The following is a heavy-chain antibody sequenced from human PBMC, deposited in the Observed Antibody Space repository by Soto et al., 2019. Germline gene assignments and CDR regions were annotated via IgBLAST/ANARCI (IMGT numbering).Heavy chain of an antibody. D-gene: IGHD2-21*01. CDR1: GFTFTNVW. V-gene: IGHV3-15*01. CDR3: TAGGVIASH. CDR2: SKSETDGGTT. J-gene: IGHJ4*02. Sequence: EVQLVESGGGLVKPGGSLRVSCAASGFTFTNVWMSWVRQAPGKGLEWLGVSKSETDGGTTEYAAPVKGRFTISRDDSKNTLFLQMHSLKRDDTAVYYCTAGGVIASHWGQGTLVTVSS.